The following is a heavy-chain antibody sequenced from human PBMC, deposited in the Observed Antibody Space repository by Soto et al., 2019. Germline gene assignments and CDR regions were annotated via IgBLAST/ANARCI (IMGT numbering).Heavy chain of an antibody. V-gene: IGHV1-18*01. CDR2: ISAYNGNT. J-gene: IGHJ4*02. D-gene: IGHD3-22*01. Sequence: GASVKVSCKASGYTFTSYGISWVRQAPGQGLEWMGWISAYNGNTNYAQKLQGRVTMTTDTSTSTAYMELRSLRSDDTAVYYCARVAGYYDSSGYYYVGVFDYWGQGTLVTVSS. CDR1: GYTFTSYG. CDR3: ARVAGYYDSSGYYYVGVFDY.